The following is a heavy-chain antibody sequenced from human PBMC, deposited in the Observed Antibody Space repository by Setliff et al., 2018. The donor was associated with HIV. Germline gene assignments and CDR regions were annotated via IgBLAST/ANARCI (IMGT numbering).Heavy chain of an antibody. J-gene: IGHJ5*01. D-gene: IGHD3-10*01. CDR3: ARTDYDSGKSVLDS. CDR2: INAANGHA. V-gene: IGHV1-3*01. Sequence: ASVKVSCKASGFTFSKSAIHWVRQALGQRLELMAWINAANGHAKYSQKFQGRVTITRDTSATIAYMELSSLTSEDTALYFCARTDYDSGKSVLDSWGQGTLVTVSS. CDR1: GFTFSKSA.